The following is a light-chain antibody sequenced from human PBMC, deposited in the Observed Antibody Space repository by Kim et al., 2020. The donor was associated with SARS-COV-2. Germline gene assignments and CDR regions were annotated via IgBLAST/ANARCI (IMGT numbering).Light chain of an antibody. CDR3: QQRSSWYT. J-gene: IGKJ2*01. CDR2: DAS. V-gene: IGKV3-11*01. Sequence: LALSPGERATLSCRASQSVGSYLAWYHQKRGQAPRLLISDASKRATGIPARFIGSGSGTDFTLTISTLEPEDFAIYYCQQRSSWYTFGQGTKLEI. CDR1: QSVGSY.